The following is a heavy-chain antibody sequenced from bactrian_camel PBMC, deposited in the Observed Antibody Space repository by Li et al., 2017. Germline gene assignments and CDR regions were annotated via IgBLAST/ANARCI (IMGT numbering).Heavy chain of an antibody. Sequence: VQLVESGGGLVQPGGSLRLSCAASGFTFSTYAMSWVRQAPGKGLEWVSSINSNGAITYLADSVKGRFAISRDNAQNMVYLQANSLNPEDTAMYYCVSLEAGYNWHKCWGPGTQVTVS. D-gene: IGHD8*01. CDR3: VSLEAGYNWHKC. V-gene: IGHV3S35*01. CDR1: GFTFSTYA. CDR2: INSNGAIT. J-gene: IGHJ4*01.